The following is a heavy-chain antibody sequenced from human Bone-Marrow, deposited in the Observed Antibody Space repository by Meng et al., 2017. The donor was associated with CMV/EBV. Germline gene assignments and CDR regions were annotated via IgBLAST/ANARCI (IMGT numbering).Heavy chain of an antibody. CDR2: IIGSGGNT. V-gene: IGHV3-23*01. J-gene: IGHJ3*02. CDR3: AKGGNYGAFDI. D-gene: IGHD3-16*01. CDR1: GFTFISYS. Sequence: GDSLKISCAASGFTFISYSMSWVRQAPGKGLEWVSTIIGSGGNTYYPDSVKGRFTISRDNSRNTLYQQMNSLRAEDTAVYYCAKGGNYGAFDIWGQGTMVTVSS.